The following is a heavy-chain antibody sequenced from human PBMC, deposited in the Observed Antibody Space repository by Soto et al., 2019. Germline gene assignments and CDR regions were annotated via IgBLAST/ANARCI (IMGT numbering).Heavy chain of an antibody. D-gene: IGHD3-10*01. J-gene: IGHJ4*02. Sequence: EVLLVESGGGLVQPVGSLKLSCAASGFVFKDASIHWVRQVSGKGLEWVGRVRDRAYNYATAYAASVKGRFTISRDDSTNTAYLQMNSLKTEDPAIYYCTRLISAAQDYWGQGTLVTVSS. CDR3: TRLISAAQDY. CDR1: GFVFKDAS. CDR2: VRDRAYNYAT. V-gene: IGHV3-73*01.